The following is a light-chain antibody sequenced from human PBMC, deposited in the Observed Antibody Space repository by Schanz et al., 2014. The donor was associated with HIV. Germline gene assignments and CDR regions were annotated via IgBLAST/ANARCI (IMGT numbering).Light chain of an antibody. V-gene: IGLV2-8*01. CDR3: CSYAGSSTLV. CDR2: EVS. Sequence: QSALTQPPSASGSPGQSVTISCTGTSSDVGGYNYVSWCQQHPGKAPKLMIYEVSKRPSGVPDRFSGSKSGNTASLTISGLQTEDEADYYCCSYAGSSTLVFGGGTKLTVL. J-gene: IGLJ2*01. CDR1: SSDVGGYNY.